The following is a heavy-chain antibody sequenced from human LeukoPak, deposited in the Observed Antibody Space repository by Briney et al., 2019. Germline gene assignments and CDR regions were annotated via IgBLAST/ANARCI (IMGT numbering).Heavy chain of an antibody. D-gene: IGHD3-22*01. J-gene: IGHJ4*02. CDR2: INHSGST. CDR1: GVSFSSYC. Sequence: PSETLSLTCAVYGVSFSSYCWSWIRQPPGKGLEWIVDINHSGSTNYNPSLMSRVTISVDTSKNQFSLQLSSVTAADTAVSYCAMEFSREGYYDSSGFSHWGQGTLVTVSS. CDR3: AMEFSREGYYDSSGFSH. V-gene: IGHV4-34*01.